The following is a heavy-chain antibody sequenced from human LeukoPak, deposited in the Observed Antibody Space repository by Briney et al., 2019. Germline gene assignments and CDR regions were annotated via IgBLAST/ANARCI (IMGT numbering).Heavy chain of an antibody. CDR3: ARDWAMVQDY. J-gene: IGHJ4*02. CDR1: GFTFSSYA. Sequence: GGSLRLSCAASGFTFSSYAMSWVRQAPGKGLEWVSVIYSGGSTYYADSVKGRFTISRDNSKNTLYLQMNSLRAEDTAVYYCARDWAMVQDYWGQGTLVTVSS. CDR2: IYSGGST. D-gene: IGHD3-10*01. V-gene: IGHV3-66*01.